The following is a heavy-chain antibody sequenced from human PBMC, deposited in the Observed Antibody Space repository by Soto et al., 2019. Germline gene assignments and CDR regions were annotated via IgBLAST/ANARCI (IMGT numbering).Heavy chain of an antibody. J-gene: IGHJ3*02. D-gene: IGHD3-10*01. CDR2: MNAGNGDT. CDR1: GYTLSGYG. CDR3: AREGGRSLCLQSDALDI. V-gene: IGHV1-3*01. Sequence: QVQVVQFGAEVKKPGGSVKVTCKASGYTLSGYGMHWVRQAPGQRLEWMGWMNAGNGDTKYAQKFQGRVTITRDTSASTAYMELSSLRSEDTAVYYCAREGGRSLCLQSDALDIWGQGTMVAVSS.